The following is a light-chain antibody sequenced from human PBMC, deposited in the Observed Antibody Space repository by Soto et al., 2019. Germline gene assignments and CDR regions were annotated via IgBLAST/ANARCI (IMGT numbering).Light chain of an antibody. CDR2: DAS. Sequence: DIQMTQSPSSLSAYLPYRVNITFQSSQDISNYLNWYQQKPGKAPKLLIYDASNLETGVPSRFSGSGSGTHFTFTISSLQPEDIATYYCQQYDNLPLTFGGGTKVDIK. CDR1: QDISNY. J-gene: IGKJ4*01. V-gene: IGKV1-33*01. CDR3: QQYDNLPLT.